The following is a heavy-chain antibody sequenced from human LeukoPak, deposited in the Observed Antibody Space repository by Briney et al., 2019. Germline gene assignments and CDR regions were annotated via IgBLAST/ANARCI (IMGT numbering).Heavy chain of an antibody. CDR2: ISGSGGST. J-gene: IGHJ3*02. CDR3: AKWGGGWGGYKDAFDI. V-gene: IGHV3-23*01. D-gene: IGHD3-3*01. CDR1: GFTFSSYA. Sequence: GGSLRLSCAASGFTFSSYAMSWVRQAPGKGLEWVSAISGSGGSTYYADSVKGRFTISRDNSKNTLYLQMSSLRAEDTAVYYGAKWGGGWGGYKDAFDIWGQGTMVTVSS.